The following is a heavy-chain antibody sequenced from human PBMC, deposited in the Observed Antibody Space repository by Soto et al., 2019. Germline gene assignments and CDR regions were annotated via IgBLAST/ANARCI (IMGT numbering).Heavy chain of an antibody. CDR1: GDSVSSNSAA. CDR3: ARRMVTTFTTPAWVDY. V-gene: IGHV6-1*01. Sequence: PSQTLSLTCAISGDSVSSNSAAWSWIRQSPSRGLEWLGMTFYRSKWYYNYAVSVESRVTISPDTYKNQFSLKLSSVTAADTAVYYCARRMVTTFTTPAWVDYWGQGTLVTVSS. D-gene: IGHD4-17*01. J-gene: IGHJ4*02. CDR2: TFYRSKWYY.